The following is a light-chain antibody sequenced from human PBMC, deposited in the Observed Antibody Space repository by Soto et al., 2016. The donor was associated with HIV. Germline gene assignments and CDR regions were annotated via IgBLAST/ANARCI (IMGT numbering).Light chain of an antibody. CDR2: QDT. CDR1: TLGNKY. CDR3: QAWDSSLVV. J-gene: IGLJ2*01. V-gene: IGLV3-1*01. Sequence: SYELTQPPSVSVSPGQTATIKCSGDTLGNKYVCWYQQRPGQSPVLVIYQDTKRPSGIPERFSGSNSGNTATLTISGTQAMDEADYYCQAWDSSLVVFGGRDQGDRP.